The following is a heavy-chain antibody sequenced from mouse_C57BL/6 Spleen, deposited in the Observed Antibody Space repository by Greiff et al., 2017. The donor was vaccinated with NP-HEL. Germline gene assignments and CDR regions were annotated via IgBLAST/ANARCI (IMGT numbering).Heavy chain of an antibody. J-gene: IGHJ3*01. CDR2: IYPGSGNT. V-gene: IGHV1-76*01. CDR1: GYTFTDYY. D-gene: IGHD2-4*01. Sequence: VQLQQSGAELVRPGASVKLSCKASGYTFTDYYINWVKQRPGQGLEWIARIYPGSGNTYYNEKFKGKATLTAEKSSSTAYMQLSSLTSEDSAGYFWAGHDYDGPAWFAYWGQGTLVTVSA. CDR3: AGHDYDGPAWFAY.